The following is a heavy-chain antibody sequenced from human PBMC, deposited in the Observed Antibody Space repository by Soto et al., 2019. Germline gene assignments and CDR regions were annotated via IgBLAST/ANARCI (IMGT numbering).Heavy chain of an antibody. CDR3: ARRTKRDRILDY. J-gene: IGHJ4*02. CDR1: GYTFTSYD. D-gene: IGHD3-3*01. CDR2: MNPNSGNT. V-gene: IGHV1-8*01. Sequence: QVQLVQSGAEVKKPGASVKVSCKASGYTFTSYDINWVRQATGQGLEWMGWMNPNSGNTGYAQKFQGRXTMFRXXSISTAYMELSSLRSEDTAVYYCARRTKRDRILDYWGQGTLVTVSS.